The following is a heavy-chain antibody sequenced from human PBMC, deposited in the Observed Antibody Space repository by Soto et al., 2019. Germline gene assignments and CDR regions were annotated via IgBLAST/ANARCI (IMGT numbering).Heavy chain of an antibody. CDR2: ISYDGSNK. CDR1: GFTFSSYA. V-gene: IGHV3-30-3*01. D-gene: IGHD6-6*01. J-gene: IGHJ6*02. Sequence: QVQLVESGGGVVQPGRSLRLSCAASGFTFSSYAMHWVRQAPGKGLEWVAVISYDGSNKYYADSVKGRFTISRDNSKNTLYLQMNSLRAEDTAVYYCARELVEYSSSSTHYYSYGMDVWGQGTTVTVSS. CDR3: ARELVEYSSSSTHYYSYGMDV.